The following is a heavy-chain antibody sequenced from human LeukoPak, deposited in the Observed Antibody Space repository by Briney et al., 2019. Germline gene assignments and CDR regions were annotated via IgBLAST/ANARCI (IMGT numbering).Heavy chain of an antibody. CDR1: GYTFTSYD. Sequence: ASVKVSCKASGYTFTSYDINWVRQATGQGLEWMGWMNPNSGNTGYAQKFQGRVTMTRSTSISTAYMELSSLRSEDTAVYYCARGDLGYDYVWGSYFYYYGMDVWGQGTTVTVSS. J-gene: IGHJ6*02. CDR2: MNPNSGNT. CDR3: ARGDLGYDYVWGSYFYYYGMDV. D-gene: IGHD3-16*01. V-gene: IGHV1-8*01.